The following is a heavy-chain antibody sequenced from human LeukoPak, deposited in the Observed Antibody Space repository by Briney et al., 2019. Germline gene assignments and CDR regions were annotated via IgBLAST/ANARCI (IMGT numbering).Heavy chain of an antibody. D-gene: IGHD1-1*01. CDR2: IHHSGTT. J-gene: IGHJ4*02. Sequence: SETLSLTCAVYSVSFSGYYWSWIRQPPGKGLEWIGEIHHSGTTNYNPSLKSRVTISVDTSKIQFSPQLSSVTAADTAVYYCRTWNDDGMGGWGQGTLVTVSS. CDR3: RTWNDDGMGG. CDR1: SVSFSGYY. V-gene: IGHV4-34*01.